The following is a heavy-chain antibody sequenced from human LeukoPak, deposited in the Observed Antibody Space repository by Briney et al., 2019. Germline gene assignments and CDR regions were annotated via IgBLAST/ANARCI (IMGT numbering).Heavy chain of an antibody. V-gene: IGHV3-66*01. CDR3: ARGWSGYDTVAQDAFDI. D-gene: IGHD5-12*01. Sequence: PGGSLTLSCAASGFTVSSNYMSWVRQAPGKGLEWVSVIYSGGSTHYADSVKGRFTISRDNSKNTLYLQMNSLRAEDTAVYYCARGWSGYDTVAQDAFDIWGQGTMVTVSS. J-gene: IGHJ3*02. CDR2: IYSGGST. CDR1: GFTVSSNY.